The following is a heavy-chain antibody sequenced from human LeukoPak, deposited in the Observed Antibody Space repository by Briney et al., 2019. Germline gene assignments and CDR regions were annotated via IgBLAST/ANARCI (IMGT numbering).Heavy chain of an antibody. CDR3: ASFTGYVGDSWFDP. CDR1: GYTFTSYG. J-gene: IGHJ5*02. CDR2: IIPIFGTA. D-gene: IGHD1-14*01. Sequence: SVKVSCKASGYTFTSYGISWVRQAPGQGLEWMGRIIPIFGTANYAQKFQGRVTITADESTSTAYMELSSLRSEDTAVYYCASFTGYVGDSWFDPWGQGTLVTVSS. V-gene: IGHV1-69*13.